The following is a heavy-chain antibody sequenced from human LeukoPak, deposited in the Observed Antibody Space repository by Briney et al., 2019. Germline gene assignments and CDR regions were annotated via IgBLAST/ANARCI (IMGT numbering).Heavy chain of an antibody. CDR3: ARVSTYSAIDY. J-gene: IGHJ4*02. Sequence: GGSLRLSCAASGFTFSSYWMHWVRQGPGKGLVWVSRINSDGSSTSYPDSVKGRFTISRDNAKNTLYLQMNSLRAEDTAVYYCARVSTYSAIDYWGQGTLVTVSS. CDR1: GFTFSSYW. D-gene: IGHD1-26*01. CDR2: INSDGSST. V-gene: IGHV3-74*01.